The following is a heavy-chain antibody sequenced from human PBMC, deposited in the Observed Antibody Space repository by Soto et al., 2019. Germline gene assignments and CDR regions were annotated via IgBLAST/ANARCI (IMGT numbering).Heavy chain of an antibody. CDR2: ISSNGVGT. D-gene: IGHD3-10*02. V-gene: IGHV3-64*01. Sequence: PGGSLRLSCAASGFTFSNYAMDWVRQAPGKVLEYVSGISSNGVGTYYANSVKDRFTIPRDNSKNTLYLEMSSLASEDTAIYYCARLFYGPYQYADVDYFPDWRDPWGQGTLVTVSS. CDR3: ARLFYGPYQYADVDYFPDWRDP. CDR1: GFTFSNYA. J-gene: IGHJ5*02.